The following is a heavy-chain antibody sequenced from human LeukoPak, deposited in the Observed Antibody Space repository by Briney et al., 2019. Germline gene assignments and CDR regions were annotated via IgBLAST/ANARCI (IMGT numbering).Heavy chain of an antibody. J-gene: IGHJ4*02. Sequence: SETLSLTCTVSGYSISSGYYWGWIRQPPGKGLEWIGSISHSGSTYYNPSLKSRVTISGDTSKNQFSLKLNSVTAADTAVYYCASLPPPYSSSWYFDYWGQGTLVTVSS. CDR2: ISHSGST. V-gene: IGHV4-38-2*02. CDR1: GYSISSGYY. CDR3: ASLPPPYSSSWYFDY. D-gene: IGHD6-13*01.